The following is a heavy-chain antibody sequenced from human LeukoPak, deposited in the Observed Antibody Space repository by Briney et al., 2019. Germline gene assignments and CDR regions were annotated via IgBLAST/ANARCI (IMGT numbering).Heavy chain of an antibody. Sequence: GRSLRLSCAASGLTFSSYGMHWVRQAPGKGLEWVAVIWYDGSNKYYADSVKGRFTISRDNSKNTLYLQMNSLRAEDTAVYYCARDFYGGGYSYGSYYYYDMDVWGKGTTVTVSS. CDR1: GLTFSSYG. J-gene: IGHJ6*04. CDR3: ARDFYGGGYSYGSYYYYDMDV. D-gene: IGHD5-18*01. CDR2: IWYDGSNK. V-gene: IGHV3-33*01.